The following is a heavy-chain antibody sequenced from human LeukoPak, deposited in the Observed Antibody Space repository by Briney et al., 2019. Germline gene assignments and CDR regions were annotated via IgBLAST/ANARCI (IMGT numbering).Heavy chain of an antibody. CDR3: ARAMSILLWASAFDY. J-gene: IGHJ4*02. D-gene: IGHD3-10*01. Sequence: GGSLRLSCAASGFTFSSYAMHWVRQAPGKGLEYVSAISSNGGSTYYANSVKGRFTISRDNSKNTLYLQMGSLRAEDMAVYYCARAMSILLWASAFDYWGQGTLVTVSS. CDR1: GFTFSSYA. CDR2: ISSNGGST. V-gene: IGHV3-64*01.